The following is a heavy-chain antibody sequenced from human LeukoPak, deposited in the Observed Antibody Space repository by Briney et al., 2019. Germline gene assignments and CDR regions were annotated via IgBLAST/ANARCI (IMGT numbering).Heavy chain of an antibody. J-gene: IGHJ4*02. V-gene: IGHV7-4-1*02. CDR2: ISANTGNP. Sequence: EASVRVSCKASGYTFLTYDINWVRQVPGQGLEWMGYISANTGNPTYSQDFTGRFVFFWDTSVTTAYLQISSLKAEDTAVYYCARDARVGSYDHWGQGTLVTVSS. CDR3: ARDARVGSYDH. CDR1: GYTFLTYD. D-gene: IGHD1-26*01.